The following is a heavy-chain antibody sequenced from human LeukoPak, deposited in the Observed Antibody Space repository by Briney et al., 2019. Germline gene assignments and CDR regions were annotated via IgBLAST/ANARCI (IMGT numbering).Heavy chain of an antibody. CDR3: ARELFDFDY. Sequence: GGSLRLSCAPSGFTFDNFAMTWVRQAPGKGLEWVSEITGSGGSTYHADSVKGRFTISRDNSKNTLYLQMNSLRAEDTAIYYCARELFDFDYWGQGTLVTVSS. CDR1: GFTFDNFA. D-gene: IGHD3-10*01. CDR2: ITGSGGST. J-gene: IGHJ4*02. V-gene: IGHV3-23*01.